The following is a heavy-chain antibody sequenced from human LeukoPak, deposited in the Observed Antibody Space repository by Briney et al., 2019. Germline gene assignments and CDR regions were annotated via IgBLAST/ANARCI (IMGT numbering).Heavy chain of an antibody. CDR3: ARDPQTGVGATPFDY. Sequence: GASVKVSCKASGYTFTSYGISWVRQAPGQGLEWMGIINPRGGSSSYAQKFQGRVAMTRDTSTSTVYLEMNSLRSEDTAVYYCARDPQTGVGATPFDYWGQGTLVTVSS. V-gene: IGHV1-46*01. CDR1: GYTFTSYG. J-gene: IGHJ4*02. D-gene: IGHD1-26*01. CDR2: INPRGGSS.